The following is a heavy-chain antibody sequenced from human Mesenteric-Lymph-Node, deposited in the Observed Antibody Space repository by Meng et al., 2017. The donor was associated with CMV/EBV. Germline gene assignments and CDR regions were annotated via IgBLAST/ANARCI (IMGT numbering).Heavy chain of an antibody. CDR3: ARDIRYSYGRGFDY. Sequence: ACVYTFPSYGISWVRQAPGQGLEWMGWISAYKGNTDCAQKLQGRVTMTTDTSTSTAYMELRSLRSDDTAVYYCARDIRYSYGRGFDYWGQGTLVTVSS. CDR1: VYTFPSYG. CDR2: ISAYKGNT. D-gene: IGHD5-18*01. V-gene: IGHV1-18*04. J-gene: IGHJ4*02.